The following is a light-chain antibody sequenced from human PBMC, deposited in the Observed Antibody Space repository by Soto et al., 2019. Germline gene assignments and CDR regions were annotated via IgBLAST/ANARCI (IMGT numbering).Light chain of an antibody. CDR1: QSVSSY. Sequence: EIVLTQSPATMSLSPGERATLSCRASQSVSSYLAWYQQKPGQAPRLLIYDVSNRATGIPARFSGSGSGTDFTLTISSLEPEDFAVYYCQQRSNWPPWTFGQGTKVDIK. V-gene: IGKV3-11*01. J-gene: IGKJ1*01. CDR3: QQRSNWPPWT. CDR2: DVS.